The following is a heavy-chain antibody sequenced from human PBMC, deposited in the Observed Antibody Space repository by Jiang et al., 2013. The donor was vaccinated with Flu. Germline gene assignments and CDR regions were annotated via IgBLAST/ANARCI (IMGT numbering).Heavy chain of an antibody. Sequence: VIWYDGSNKYYADSVKGRFTISRDNSKNTLYLQMNSLRAEDTAVYYCARDWDFDYWGQGTLVTVSS. V-gene: IGHV3-33*01. J-gene: IGHJ4*02. CDR2: IWYDGSNK. CDR3: ARDWDFDY. D-gene: IGHD3-16*01.